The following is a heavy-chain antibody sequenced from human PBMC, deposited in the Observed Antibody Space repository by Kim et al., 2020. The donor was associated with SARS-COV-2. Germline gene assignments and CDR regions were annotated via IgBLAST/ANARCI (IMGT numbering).Heavy chain of an antibody. Sequence: GGSLRLSCAASGFTFSSYGMHWVRQAPGKGLEWVAVIWYDGSNKYYADSVKGRFTISRDNSKNTLYLQMNSLRAEDTAVYYCARDRGYCSSTSCYYYYGMDVWGQGTMVTVSS. J-gene: IGHJ6*02. CDR2: IWYDGSNK. CDR3: ARDRGYCSSTSCYYYYGMDV. D-gene: IGHD2-2*01. CDR1: GFTFSSYG. V-gene: IGHV3-33*01.